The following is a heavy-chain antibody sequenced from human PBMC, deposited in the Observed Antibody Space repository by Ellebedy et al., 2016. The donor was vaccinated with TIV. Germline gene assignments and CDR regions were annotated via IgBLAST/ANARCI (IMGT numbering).Heavy chain of an antibody. V-gene: IGHV4-59*12. D-gene: IGHD2-8*01. Sequence: SETLSLTCTVSGGSISSYYWSWIRQPPGKGLEWIGYIYYSGSTNYNPSLKSRVTISVDTSKNQFSLKLSSVTAADTAVYYCARGSWGCTNGVCYTVQYYFDYWGQGTLVTVSS. J-gene: IGHJ4*02. CDR3: ARGSWGCTNGVCYTVQYYFDY. CDR2: IYYSGST. CDR1: GGSISSYY.